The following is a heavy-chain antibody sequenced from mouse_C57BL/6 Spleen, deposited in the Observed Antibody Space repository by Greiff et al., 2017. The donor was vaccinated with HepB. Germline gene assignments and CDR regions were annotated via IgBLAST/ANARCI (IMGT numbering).Heavy chain of an antibody. V-gene: IGHV1-22*01. J-gene: IGHJ4*01. Sequence: EVKLVESGPELVKPGASVKMSCKASGYTFTDYNMHWVKQSHGKSLEWIGYINPNNGGTSYNQKFKGKATLTVNKSSSTAYMELRSLTSEDSAVYYCARVGYYGSRGDYAMDYWGQGTSVTVSS. CDR3: ARVGYYGSRGDYAMDY. CDR1: GYTFTDYN. D-gene: IGHD1-1*01. CDR2: INPNNGGT.